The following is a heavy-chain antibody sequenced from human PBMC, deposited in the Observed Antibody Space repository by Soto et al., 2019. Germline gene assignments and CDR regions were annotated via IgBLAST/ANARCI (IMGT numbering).Heavy chain of an antibody. Sequence: SETLSLTCTVAGGSIGRYYWNWIRQPPGKGLEWIGYIFHTGTTNYNPSLRSRVTMSLDTSKNQFSLNLRSVTAADTAVYYCARDLLEEQLLGWFDPWGPGTQVTVSS. J-gene: IGHJ5*02. CDR2: IFHTGTT. CDR3: ARDLLEEQLLGWFDP. D-gene: IGHD3-3*01. V-gene: IGHV4-59*01. CDR1: GGSIGRYY.